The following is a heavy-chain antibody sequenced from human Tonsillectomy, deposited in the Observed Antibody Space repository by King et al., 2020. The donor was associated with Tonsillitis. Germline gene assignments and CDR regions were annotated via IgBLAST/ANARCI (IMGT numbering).Heavy chain of an antibody. CDR3: AREDYGDYFDY. V-gene: IGHV4-39*07. J-gene: IGHJ4*02. CDR2: IYYTRST. D-gene: IGHD4-17*01. CDR1: GGSISSSSYY. Sequence: QLQESGPGLVKPSETLSLTCTVSGGSISSSSYYWGWIRQPPGKGLEWIGNIYYTRSTYYNPSLKSRVTISVDTSENQFSLKLSAVTAADTAVYYCAREDYGDYFDYWGQGTLVTVSS.